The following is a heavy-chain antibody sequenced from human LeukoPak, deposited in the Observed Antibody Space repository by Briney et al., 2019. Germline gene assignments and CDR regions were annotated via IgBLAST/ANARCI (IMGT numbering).Heavy chain of an antibody. V-gene: IGHV4-34*01. CDR3: ARVGYCSGGSRGRDDY. D-gene: IGHD2-15*01. CDR2: INHSGST. Sequence: SETLSLTCAVYGGSFSGYYWSWIRQPPGKGLEWIGEINHSGSTNYNPSLKSRVTISVDTSKNRFSLKLSSVTAADTAVYYCARVGYCSGGSRGRDDYWGQGTLVTVSS. J-gene: IGHJ4*02. CDR1: GGSFSGYY.